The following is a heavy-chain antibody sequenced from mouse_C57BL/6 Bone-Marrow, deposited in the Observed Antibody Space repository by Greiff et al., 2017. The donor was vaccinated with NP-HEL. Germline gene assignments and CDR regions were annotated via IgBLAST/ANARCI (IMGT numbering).Heavy chain of an antibody. J-gene: IGHJ3*01. CDR2: INPNNGGT. D-gene: IGHD1-1*02. Sequence: EVQLQQSGPELVKPGASVKISCKASGYTFTDYYMNWVKQSHGKSLEWIGDINPNNGGTSYNQKFKGKATLTVDKSSSTAYMELRSLTSEDSAVYYCARGVAKAYWGQGTLVTVSA. CDR1: GYTFTDYY. V-gene: IGHV1-26*01. CDR3: ARGVAKAY.